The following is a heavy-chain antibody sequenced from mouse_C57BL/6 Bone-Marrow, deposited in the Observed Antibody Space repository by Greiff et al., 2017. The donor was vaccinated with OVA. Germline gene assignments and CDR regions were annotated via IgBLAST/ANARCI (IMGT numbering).Heavy chain of an antibody. CDR2: ISNKANGYTT. Sequence: EVKLMESGGGLVQPGGSLSLSCAASGFTFTDYYMSWVRQPPGKALESLGFISNKANGYTTEYSASVKGRFTISRDNSQSILYLQMNALRAEDSATYYCARYYGSSYEGVDYWGQGTTLTVSS. J-gene: IGHJ2*01. CDR1: GFTFTDYY. CDR3: ARYYGSSYEGVDY. V-gene: IGHV7-3*01. D-gene: IGHD1-1*01.